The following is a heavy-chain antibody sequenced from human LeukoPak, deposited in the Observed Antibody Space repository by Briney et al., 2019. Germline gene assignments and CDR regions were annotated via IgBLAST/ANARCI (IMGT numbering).Heavy chain of an antibody. V-gene: IGHV3-23*01. CDR1: GFAFSSYA. J-gene: IGHJ3*02. CDR3: EKRAYRGSYYAAFDI. D-gene: IGHD1-26*01. CDR2: IGDSAGIT. Sequence: GGSLRLSCAASGFAFSSYALSWVRQAPGKGLEWVSGIGDSAGITYYADSVKGRFTISRDNSKNTLFLQMNSLRAEDTAVYYCEKRAYRGSYYAAFDIWGQGTMVTVSS.